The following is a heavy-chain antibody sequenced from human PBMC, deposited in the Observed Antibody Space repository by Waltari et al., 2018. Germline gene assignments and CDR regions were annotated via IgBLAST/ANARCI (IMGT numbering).Heavy chain of an antibody. D-gene: IGHD3-3*01. Sequence: QLQLKESGPGLLRPSETLSLNCSVSGGSISSGDTYWGWIRQSPGKGLEWIGSIYYSGTTYYNPSFKSRATISADPSKNLFSLTLDSVTATDTAVYYCARDVWSSAWSNRPDWFDPWGQGAVVAVS. CDR2: IYYSGTT. V-gene: IGHV4-39*07. CDR1: GGSISSGDTY. J-gene: IGHJ5*02. CDR3: ARDVWSSAWSNRPDWFDP.